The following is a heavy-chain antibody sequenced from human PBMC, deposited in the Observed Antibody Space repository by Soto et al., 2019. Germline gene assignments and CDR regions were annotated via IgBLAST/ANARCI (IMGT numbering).Heavy chain of an antibody. CDR1: GFSFSRYG. CDR3: SKAMIGSYDSDAFDV. D-gene: IGHD3-22*01. Sequence: LRLSCAASGFSFSRYGIHWVRQAPGKGLEWVAVISYDESTTFYADSVKGRFTISRDNSKNTLFLQMNSLRPENTAVYYCSKAMIGSYDSDAFDVWGQGTMVTVSS. J-gene: IGHJ3*01. CDR2: ISYDESTT. V-gene: IGHV3-30*18.